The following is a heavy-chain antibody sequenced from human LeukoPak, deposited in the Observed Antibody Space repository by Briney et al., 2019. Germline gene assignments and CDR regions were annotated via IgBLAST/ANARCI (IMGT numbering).Heavy chain of an antibody. D-gene: IGHD4-17*01. CDR2: IKQDGSEK. CDR1: GFTFSSYW. V-gene: IGHV3-7*04. CDR3: ARGPSYGDYVFDY. J-gene: IGHJ4*02. Sequence: GGSLRLSCAASGFTFSSYWMSWVRQAPGKGLEWVANIKQDGSEKYYVDSVKGRFTISRDNAKNSLYLQMNSLRAEDTAVYYCARGPSYGDYVFDYWGQGTLVTVSS.